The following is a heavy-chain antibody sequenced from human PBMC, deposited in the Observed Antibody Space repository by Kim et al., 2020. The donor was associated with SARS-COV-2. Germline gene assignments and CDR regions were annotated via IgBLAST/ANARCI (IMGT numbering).Heavy chain of an antibody. CDR1: GGSISSYY. CDR2: IYYSGST. D-gene: IGHD6-13*01. Sequence: SETLSLTCTVSGGSISSYYWSWIRQPPGKGLEWIGYIYYSGSTNYNPSLKSRVTISVDTSKNQFSLKLSSVTAADTAVYYCARGELSRYSSSRSLLSWFDPWGQGTLVPVSS. J-gene: IGHJ5*02. V-gene: IGHV4-59*01. CDR3: ARGELSRYSSSRSLLSWFDP.